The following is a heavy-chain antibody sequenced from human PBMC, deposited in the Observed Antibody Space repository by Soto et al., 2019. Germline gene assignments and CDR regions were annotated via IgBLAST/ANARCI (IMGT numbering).Heavy chain of an antibody. CDR3: ARDILTRFPWGSATAQYSYYGMEV. CDR2: ITTYNGNT. J-gene: IGHJ6*02. Sequence: VASVKVSCKAAGYTFISYSISWVRQAPGQGLEWLGRITTYNGNTNYAQKFQGRVTLTADTSTNTAYMDLRSLTSDDTAVYYCARDILTRFPWGSATAQYSYYGMEVWGQGTTVTVSS. D-gene: IGHD3-9*01. CDR1: GYTFISYS. V-gene: IGHV1-18*01.